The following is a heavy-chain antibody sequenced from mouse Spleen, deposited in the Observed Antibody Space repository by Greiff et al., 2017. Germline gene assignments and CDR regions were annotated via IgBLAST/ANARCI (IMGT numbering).Heavy chain of an antibody. J-gene: IGHJ3*01. CDR1: GFTSSSYA. D-gene: IGHD1-1*01. CDR3: ARDGSSYRFAY. Sequence: EVQVVESGGGLVKPGGSLKLSCAASGFTSSSYAMSWVRQTPEKRLEWVATISSGGSYTYYPDSVKGRFTISRDNAKNTLYLQMSSLRSEDTAMYYCARDGSSYRFAYWGQGTLVTVSA. V-gene: IGHV5-9-3*01. CDR2: ISSGGSYT.